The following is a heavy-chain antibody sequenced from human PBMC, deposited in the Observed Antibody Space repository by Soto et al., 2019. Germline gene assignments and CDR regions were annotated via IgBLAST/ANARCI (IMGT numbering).Heavy chain of an antibody. CDR1: GFTFSSYG. J-gene: IGHJ6*02. Sequence: PGGSLRLSCAASGFTFSSYGMHWVRQAPGKGLEWVAVIWYDGSNKYYADSVKGRFTISRDNSKNTLYLQMNSLRAEDTAVYYCAREGVVVVPAAIHGYYYYGMDVWGQGTTVTVYS. V-gene: IGHV3-33*01. CDR3: AREGVVVVPAAIHGYYYYGMDV. D-gene: IGHD2-2*01. CDR2: IWYDGSNK.